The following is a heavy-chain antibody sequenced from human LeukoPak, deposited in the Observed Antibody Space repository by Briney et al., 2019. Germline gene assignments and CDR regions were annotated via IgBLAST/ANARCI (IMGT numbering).Heavy chain of an antibody. V-gene: IGHV4-30-2*01. Sequence: SETLSLTCAVSGGSISSGGYSWSWIRQPPGKGLEWIGYIYHSGSTYYNPSLKSRVTISVDRSKNQFSLKLSSVTAADTAVYYCARAPYYYDSSGYWYGYFDYWGQGTLVTVSS. CDR3: ARAPYYYDSSGYWYGYFDY. J-gene: IGHJ4*02. CDR2: IYHSGST. D-gene: IGHD3-22*01. CDR1: GGSISSGGYS.